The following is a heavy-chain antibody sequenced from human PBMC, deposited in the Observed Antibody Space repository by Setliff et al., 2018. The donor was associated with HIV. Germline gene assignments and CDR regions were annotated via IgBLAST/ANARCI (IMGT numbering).Heavy chain of an antibody. V-gene: IGHV4-39*07. J-gene: IGHJ3*02. CDR3: ASQQGIPPAIVPFDI. CDR2: IYYSGST. Sequence: SETLSLTCTVSGGSISSSSFYWGWIRQPPGKGLEWIGTIYYSGSTYYNPSLKSRVTISVDTSKNQFSLKLSSVTAADTAVYYCASQQGIPPAIVPFDIWGQGTMVTVSS. D-gene: IGHD2-2*01. CDR1: GGSISSSSFY.